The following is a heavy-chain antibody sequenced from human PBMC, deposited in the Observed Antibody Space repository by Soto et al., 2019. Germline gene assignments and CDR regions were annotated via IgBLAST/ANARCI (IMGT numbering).Heavy chain of an antibody. V-gene: IGHV4-59*08. J-gene: IGHJ6*03. Sequence: PLETMSLTCTVSGGNISSYYWSRIRQPPGKGLEWIGYIYYSGSTNYNPSLKSRVTISVDTSKNQFSLKLSSVTAADTAVYYCARHRGSPGYYYYYMDVWGKGTTVTVSS. CDR3: ARHRGSPGYYYYYMDV. CDR2: IYYSGST. CDR1: GGNISSYY.